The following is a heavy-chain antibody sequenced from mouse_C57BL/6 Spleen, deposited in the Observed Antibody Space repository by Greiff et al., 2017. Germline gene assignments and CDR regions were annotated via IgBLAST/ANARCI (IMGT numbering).Heavy chain of an antibody. CDR2: IRNKANGYTT. V-gene: IGHV7-3*01. D-gene: IGHD1-1*02. J-gene: IGHJ3*01. CDR1: GFTFPAYY. CDR3: ARWDYGCAY. Sequence: EVPRVESGGGLVQPGGSLSLSCAASGFTFPAYYMSWVRQPPGKALEWLGFIRNKANGYTTEYSASLKGRFTISRDNSQSILYRQMNALRAEDSATYYCARWDYGCAYWGQGTLVTVSA.